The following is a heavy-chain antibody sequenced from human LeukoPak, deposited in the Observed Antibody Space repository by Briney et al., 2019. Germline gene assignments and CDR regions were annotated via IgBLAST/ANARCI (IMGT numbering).Heavy chain of an antibody. CDR2: IIPIFGTA. V-gene: IGHV1-69*05. CDR1: GGTFSSYA. CDR3: ARDLYYYDSSGYYSEYFDY. J-gene: IGHJ4*02. Sequence: ASVKVSCKASGGTFSSYAINWVRQAPGQGLEWMGRIIPIFGTANYAQKFQGRVTITTDESTSTAYMELSSLRSEDTAVYYCARDLYYYDSSGYYSEYFDYWGQGTLVTVSS. D-gene: IGHD3-22*01.